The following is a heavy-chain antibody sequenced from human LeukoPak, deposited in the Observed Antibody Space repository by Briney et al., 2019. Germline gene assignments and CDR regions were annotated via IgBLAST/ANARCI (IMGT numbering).Heavy chain of an antibody. Sequence: GGCLRLSCAASGFIFTDYYMSWVRQAPGKGLEWVSFIDSGSTSTKYADSVKGRFSISRDNAKNTLYLHMNSLRAEDTAVYYCARGRLSSGWYDDWGQGTVVTVSS. CDR2: IDSGSTST. D-gene: IGHD6-19*01. J-gene: IGHJ4*02. CDR1: GFIFTDYY. CDR3: ARGRLSSGWYDD. V-gene: IGHV3-11*06.